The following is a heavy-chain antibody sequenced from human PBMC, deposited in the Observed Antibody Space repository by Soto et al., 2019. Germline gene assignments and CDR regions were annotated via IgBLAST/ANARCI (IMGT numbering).Heavy chain of an antibody. Sequence: QVQLVQSGAEVKKPGASVKVSCKASGYTFTSYDVNWVRQATGQGLEWMGWMNPKSGNTGYAQKIQGRVTMTRNTSISTAYMELSSLRSEDTAVYYCAGARRIAGGGGFDPCGQGTLVTVSS. J-gene: IGHJ5*02. CDR3: AGARRIAGGGGFDP. D-gene: IGHD2-21*01. V-gene: IGHV1-8*01. CDR1: GYTFTSYD. CDR2: MNPKSGNT.